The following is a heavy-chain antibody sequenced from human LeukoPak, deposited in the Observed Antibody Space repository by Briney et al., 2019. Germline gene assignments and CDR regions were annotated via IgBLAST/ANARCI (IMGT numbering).Heavy chain of an antibody. CDR2: ITSGGST. D-gene: IGHD6-19*01. CDR1: GFTFNIYA. V-gene: IGHV3-23*01. CDR3: AKHSGNSQIGLDY. Sequence: GGSLRLSCAASGFTFNIYAMDWVRRTPGKGLEWVSAITSGGSTYYADSVKGHFTISRDNSKNTLYLQMNSLRAEDTAVYYCAKHSGNSQIGLDYGGQGTLVTVSS. J-gene: IGHJ4*02.